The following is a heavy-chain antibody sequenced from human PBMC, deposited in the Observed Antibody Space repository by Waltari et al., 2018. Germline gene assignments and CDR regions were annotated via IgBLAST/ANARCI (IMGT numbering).Heavy chain of an antibody. Sequence: EVQLVESGGGLVQPGGSLRLSCAASGFTFSSYWMHWVRQAPGKGLVWVSRINTDGGSTSYADSVKGRFTISRDNAKNTLYLQMNSLRAEDTAVYYCARHSSSWYEYYYYYMDVWGKGTTVTVSS. D-gene: IGHD6-13*01. CDR1: GFTFSSYW. J-gene: IGHJ6*03. CDR3: ARHSSSWYEYYYYYMDV. CDR2: INTDGGST. V-gene: IGHV3-74*01.